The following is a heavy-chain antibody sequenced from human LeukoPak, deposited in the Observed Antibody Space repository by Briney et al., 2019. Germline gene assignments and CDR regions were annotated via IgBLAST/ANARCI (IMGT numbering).Heavy chain of an antibody. CDR3: ARDISPLDY. CDR1: GFPFSSYE. V-gene: IGHV3-48*03. Sequence: TAGSLRLSCAASGFPFSSYEMNWVRQAPGKGLEWVSYISSSGSTIYYADSVKGRFTISRDNAKNSLYLQMNTPTVEDTAVYYCARDISPLDYWGQGTLVTVSS. J-gene: IGHJ4*02. CDR2: ISSSGSTI.